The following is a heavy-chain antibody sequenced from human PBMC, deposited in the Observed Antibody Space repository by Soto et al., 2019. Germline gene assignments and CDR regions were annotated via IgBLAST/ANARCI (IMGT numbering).Heavy chain of an antibody. CDR2: INPSGGST. J-gene: IGHJ4*02. CDR3: ARARLTYYYDSSGHEFDY. CDR1: GYTFTGYY. Sequence: ASVKVSCKASGYTFTGYYMHWVRQAPGQGLEWMGIINPSGGSTSYAQKFQGRVTMTRDTSTSTVYMELSSLRSEDTAVYYCARARLTYYYDSSGHEFDYWGQGTLVTVSS. D-gene: IGHD3-22*01. V-gene: IGHV1-46*01.